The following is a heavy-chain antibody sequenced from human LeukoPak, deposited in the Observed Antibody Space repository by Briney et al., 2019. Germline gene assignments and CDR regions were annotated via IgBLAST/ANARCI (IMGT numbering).Heavy chain of an antibody. CDR2: INPNSGGT. Sequence: ASVKVSFKASGYTFTGYYMHWVRQAPCQELEWMGWINPNSGGTNYARKFQGRVTMTRDTSISTAYMELSRLRSDDTAVYYCARVGATGTTSPFDYWGQGTLVTASS. J-gene: IGHJ4*02. V-gene: IGHV1-2*02. D-gene: IGHD1-1*01. CDR1: GYTFTGYY. CDR3: ARVGATGTTSPFDY.